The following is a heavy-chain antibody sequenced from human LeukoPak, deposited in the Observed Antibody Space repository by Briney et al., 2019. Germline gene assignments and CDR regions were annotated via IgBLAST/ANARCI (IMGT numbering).Heavy chain of an antibody. CDR3: ARGKGSGWTFDY. Sequence: SQTLSLTCTVSGGSISSGGYHWSWIRQHPGKGLEWIGEINHSGSTNYNPSLKSRVTISVDTSKNQFSLKLSSVTAADTAVYYCARGKGSGWTFDYWGQGTLVTVSS. CDR2: INHSGST. V-gene: IGHV4-31*03. CDR1: GGSISSGGYH. D-gene: IGHD6-19*01. J-gene: IGHJ4*02.